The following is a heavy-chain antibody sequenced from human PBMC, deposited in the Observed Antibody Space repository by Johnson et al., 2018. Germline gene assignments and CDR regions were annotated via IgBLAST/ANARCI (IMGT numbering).Heavy chain of an antibody. J-gene: IGHJ3*02. CDR3: AREAYSSGRAGIFHI. D-gene: IGHD6-19*01. Sequence: VQLVETGGGVVQXGTSLRLSCGVSGVTLSTSIMHWVRQAPGQGLEWVALISHNEIDKQYGDSAKDRFTIARDISKNTVYLQMNSLRVEDTAVYYCAREAYSSGRAGIFHIWGQGTMVTVSS. CDR1: GVTLSTSI. CDR2: ISHNEIDK. V-gene: IGHV3-30-3*01.